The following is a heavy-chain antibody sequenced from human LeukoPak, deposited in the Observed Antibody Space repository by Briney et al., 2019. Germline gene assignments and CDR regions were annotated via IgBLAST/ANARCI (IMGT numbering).Heavy chain of an antibody. CDR2: MNPNSGNT. V-gene: IGHV1-8*03. Sequence: ASVKVSCKASGYTFTSYDINWVRQATGQGLEWMGWMNPNSGNTGYAQKFQGRVTITRNTSISTAYMELSSLRSEDTAVYYCARGLGGYSSGFLEDYYYYYYMDVGAKGPRSPSP. J-gene: IGHJ6*03. CDR3: ARGLGGYSSGFLEDYYYYYYMDV. CDR1: GYTFTSYD. D-gene: IGHD3-22*01.